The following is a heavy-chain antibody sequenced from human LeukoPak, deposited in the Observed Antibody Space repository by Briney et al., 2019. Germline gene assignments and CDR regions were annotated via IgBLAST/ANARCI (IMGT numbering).Heavy chain of an antibody. J-gene: IGHJ5*02. CDR2: IIARGDT. CDR1: GWHFNDYY. D-gene: IGHD2-2*01. CDR3: ARGKVPAARGFIWFDP. Sequence: SGTLSLTFAVYGWHFNDYYWNWIRQPPGKGLECIGEIIARGDTNFRPTPKIQVHISVDTSKTNISVWLTSMSVADTAVALCARGKVPAARGFIWFDPWGQGTLVTVSS. V-gene: IGHV4-34*01.